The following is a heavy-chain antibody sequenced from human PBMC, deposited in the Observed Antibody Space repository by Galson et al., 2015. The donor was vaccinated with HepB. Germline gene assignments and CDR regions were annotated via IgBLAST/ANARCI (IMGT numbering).Heavy chain of an antibody. Sequence: SLRLSCAASGFTFTDYAVTWVRQAPGKGLEWVSAISGSGTSTYYADSVKGRFTVSRDNSKNTLYLQMNSLRAEDTAVYYCGRHIGPDYWGQGTLVSVSS. CDR1: GFTFTDYA. CDR3: GRHIGPDY. CDR2: ISGSGTST. J-gene: IGHJ4*02. V-gene: IGHV3-23*01. D-gene: IGHD5-12*01.